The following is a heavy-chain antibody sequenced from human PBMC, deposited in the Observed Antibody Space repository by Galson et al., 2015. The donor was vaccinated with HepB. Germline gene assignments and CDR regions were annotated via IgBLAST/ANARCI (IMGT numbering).Heavy chain of an antibody. V-gene: IGHV3-53*01. Sequence: SLRLSCAASGFTVSSNYMSWVRQAPGKGLEWVSVIYSGGSTYYADSVKGRFTISRDNSKNTLYLQMNSLRAEDTAVYYCARDPYDSSPGDIWGQGTMVTVSS. CDR1: GFTVSSNY. J-gene: IGHJ3*02. CDR2: IYSGGST. CDR3: ARDPYDSSPGDI. D-gene: IGHD3-22*01.